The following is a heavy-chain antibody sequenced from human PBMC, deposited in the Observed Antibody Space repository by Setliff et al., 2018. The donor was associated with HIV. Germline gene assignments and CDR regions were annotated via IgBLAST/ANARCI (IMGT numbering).Heavy chain of an antibody. J-gene: IGHJ4*02. CDR2: ISGTGADT. CDR1: GDSISSNNYY. CDR3: AKTPLY. V-gene: IGHV3-23*01. Sequence: ETLSLTCTVSGDSISSNNYYWAWVRQAPGKGLEWVSSISGTGADTYYADSVKGRFAISRDNSKNTLYLQMNSLRAEDTAVYYCAKTPLYWGQGTLVTVSS.